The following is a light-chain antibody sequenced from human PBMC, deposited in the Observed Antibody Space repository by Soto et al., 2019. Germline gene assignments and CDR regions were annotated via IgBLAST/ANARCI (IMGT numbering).Light chain of an antibody. Sequence: QSALTQPASVSGSPGQSITISCTGTSSDVGAYYYVSWYQQHPGKAPQLMIYVVTKRPSGVPDRFSASKSGTSASLDITGLQAEDEAEYFCQSYDSSLTVVFGGGTKLTVL. CDR3: QSYDSSLTVV. CDR2: VVT. J-gene: IGLJ2*01. V-gene: IGLV2-14*01. CDR1: SSDVGAYYY.